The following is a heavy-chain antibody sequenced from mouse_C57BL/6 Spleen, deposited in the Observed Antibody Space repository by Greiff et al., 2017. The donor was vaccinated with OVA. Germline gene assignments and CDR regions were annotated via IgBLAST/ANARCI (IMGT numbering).Heavy chain of an antibody. J-gene: IGHJ2*01. CDR3: ARSGEGY. CDR1: GYAFTNYL. Sequence: VQLQQSGAELVRPGPSVKVSCKASGYAFTNYLIEWVKQRPGQGLEWIGVINPGSGGTNYNEKFKGKATLTADKSSSTAYMQLSSLTSEDSAVYFCARSGEGYWGQGTTLTVSS. D-gene: IGHD3-1*01. V-gene: IGHV1-54*01. CDR2: INPGSGGT.